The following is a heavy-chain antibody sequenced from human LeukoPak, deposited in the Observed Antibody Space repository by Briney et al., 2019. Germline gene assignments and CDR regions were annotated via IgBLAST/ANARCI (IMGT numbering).Heavy chain of an antibody. V-gene: IGHV4-28*05. CDR3: ARKGGYDILTGPFDP. J-gene: IGHJ5*02. Sequence: SETLSLTCAVSGYSISSSNWWGWIRQPPGKGLEWIAYIYYSGSIYYNPSLKSRVTMSVDTSKSQFSLRLSSVTAVDTAVYYCARKGGYDILTGPFDPWGQGTLVTVSS. D-gene: IGHD3-9*01. CDR2: IYYSGSI. CDR1: GYSISSSNW.